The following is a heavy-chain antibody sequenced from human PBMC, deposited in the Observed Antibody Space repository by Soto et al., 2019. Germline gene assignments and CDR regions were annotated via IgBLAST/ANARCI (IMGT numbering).Heavy chain of an antibody. V-gene: IGHV1-18*01. J-gene: IGHJ4*02. CDR3: ARGVYGDY. CDR2: ISAHNGNT. D-gene: IGHD2-8*01. CDR1: GYIFTTYG. Sequence: QVHLVQSGAEVKKPGASVKVSCKGSGYIFTTYGITWVRQAPGQGLEWMGWISAHNGNTNYAQKLQGRVTVTRDTSTSTAYMELRNLRSDDTPVYYWARGVYGDYWGQGALVTVSS.